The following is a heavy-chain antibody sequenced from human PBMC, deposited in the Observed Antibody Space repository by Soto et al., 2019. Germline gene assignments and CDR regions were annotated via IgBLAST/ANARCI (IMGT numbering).Heavy chain of an antibody. CDR2: ISGSGGST. CDR1: ALTLSSYA. CDR3: ATVHLWTRMVDCDY. Sequence: GSLRLSCXPSALTLSSYAMSWVRQAPGKGLEWVSAISGSGGSTYYADSVKGRFTISRDNSKNTLYLQMNSLRAEDTAVYYCATVHLWTRMVDCDYGRRETMGAVAS. V-gene: IGHV3-23*01. D-gene: IGHD2-21*01. J-gene: IGHJ4*02.